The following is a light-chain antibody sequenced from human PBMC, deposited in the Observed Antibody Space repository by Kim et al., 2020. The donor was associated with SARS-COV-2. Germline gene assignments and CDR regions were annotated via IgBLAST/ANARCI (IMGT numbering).Light chain of an antibody. CDR1: SYINVTTYN. CDR3: AIWYSNTWV. V-gene: IGLV5-39*01. Sequence: FTCTLRSYINVTTYNIYWYQQKPGSLPHYLLRFKSASNNQQGSGVPRRFSGSKDASTNAGLLLISGLQSEDEADYYCAIWYSNTWVFGGGTQLTVL. CDR2: FKSASNN. J-gene: IGLJ3*02.